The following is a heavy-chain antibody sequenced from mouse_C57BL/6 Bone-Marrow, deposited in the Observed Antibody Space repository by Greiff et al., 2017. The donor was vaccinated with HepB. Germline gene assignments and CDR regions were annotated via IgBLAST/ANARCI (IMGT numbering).Heavy chain of an antibody. V-gene: IGHV14-4*01. CDR2: IDPENGDT. CDR1: GFNIKDDY. Sequence: EVQLQQSGAELVRPGASVKLSCTASGFNIKDDYMHWVKQRPEQGLEWIGWIDPENGDTEYASKFQGKATITADTSSNTAYLQLSSLTSEDTAVYCCTTLTGPDYWGQGTTLTVSS. D-gene: IGHD4-1*01. CDR3: TTLTGPDY. J-gene: IGHJ2*01.